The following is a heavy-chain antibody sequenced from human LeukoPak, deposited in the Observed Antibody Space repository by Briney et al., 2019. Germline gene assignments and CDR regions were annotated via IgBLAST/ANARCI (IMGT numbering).Heavy chain of an antibody. D-gene: IGHD3-16*02. CDR2: IYHSGST. CDR3: ARDPYYDYVWGSYRKLEDY. CDR1: GYSISSGYY. J-gene: IGHJ4*02. Sequence: PSQTLSLTCTVSGYSISSGYYWGWIRQPPGKGLEWIGSIYHSGSTYYNPSLKSRVTISVDTSKNQFSLKLSSVTAADTAVYYCARDPYYDYVWGSYRKLEDYWGQGTLVTVSS. V-gene: IGHV4-38-2*02.